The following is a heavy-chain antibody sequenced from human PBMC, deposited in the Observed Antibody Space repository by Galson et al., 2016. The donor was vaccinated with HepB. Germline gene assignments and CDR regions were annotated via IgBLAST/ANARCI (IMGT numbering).Heavy chain of an antibody. V-gene: IGHV1-46*02. J-gene: IGHJ4*02. Sequence: SVKVSCKASGYTFNTYNMHWVRQAPGQGLEWMGIIKPSGGNTIYAQKFQDRSTMTMDTSTSTVYMELISLRTEDTAVYYCARELDHSFYFDYWGQGTLLTVSS. D-gene: IGHD1-14*01. CDR1: GYTFNTYN. CDR2: IKPSGGNT. CDR3: ARELDHSFYFDY.